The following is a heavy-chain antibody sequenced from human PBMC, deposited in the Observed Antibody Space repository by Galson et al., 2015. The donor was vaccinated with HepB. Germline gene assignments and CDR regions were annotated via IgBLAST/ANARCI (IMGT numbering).Heavy chain of an antibody. CDR2: MNPNSGNT. J-gene: IGHJ6*03. CDR3: ARGDDPAGFSYYYYMDV. CDR1: GYTFTSYD. D-gene: IGHD2-2*01. V-gene: IGHV1-8*01. Sequence: SVKVSCKASGYTFTSYDINWVRQATGQGLEWMGWMNPNSGNTGYAQKFQGRVTMTRNTSISTAYMELSSLRSEDTAVYYCARGDDPAGFSYYYYMDVWGKGTTVTVSS.